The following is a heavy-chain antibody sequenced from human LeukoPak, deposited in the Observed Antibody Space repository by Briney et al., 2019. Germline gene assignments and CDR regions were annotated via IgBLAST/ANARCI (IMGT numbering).Heavy chain of an antibody. D-gene: IGHD2-8*01. CDR1: GGSFSTYS. CDR3: ARGEVYAHDAFDI. J-gene: IGHJ3*02. Sequence: SETLSLTCAVYGGSFSTYSWSWIRQPPGKGLKWIGEINHSGSTKYSPSLKSRVTISVDTSKKQFYLKLSSVTAADTAVYYCARGEVYAHDAFDIWGQGTMVTVSS. V-gene: IGHV4-34*01. CDR2: INHSGST.